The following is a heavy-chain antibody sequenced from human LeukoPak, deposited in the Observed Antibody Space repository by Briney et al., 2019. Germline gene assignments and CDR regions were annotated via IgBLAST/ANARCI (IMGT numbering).Heavy chain of an antibody. J-gene: IGHJ4*02. CDR3: ARDGAYYYGSGSSNY. V-gene: IGHV3-7*01. Sequence: GGSLRLSCAASGFTFSSYWMHWVRQAPGKGLEWVANIKQDGSEKYYVDSVKGRFTISRDNAKNSLYLQMNSLRAEDTAVYYCARDGAYYYGSGSSNYWGQGTLVTVSS. CDR2: IKQDGSEK. D-gene: IGHD3-10*01. CDR1: GFTFSSYW.